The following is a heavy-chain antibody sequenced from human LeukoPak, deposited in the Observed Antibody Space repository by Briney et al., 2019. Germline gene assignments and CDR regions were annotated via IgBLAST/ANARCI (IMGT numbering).Heavy chain of an antibody. CDR2: INPSGGST. CDR3: ARGGSLLVGAISFDY. J-gene: IGHJ4*02. Sequence: ASVKVSCKASGCTFTGYYMHWVRQAPGQGLEWMGIINPSGGSTSYAQKFQGRVTMTRDTSTSTVYMELSSLRSEDTAVYYCARGGSLLVGAISFDYWGQGTLVTVSS. D-gene: IGHD1-26*01. CDR1: GCTFTGYY. V-gene: IGHV1-46*01.